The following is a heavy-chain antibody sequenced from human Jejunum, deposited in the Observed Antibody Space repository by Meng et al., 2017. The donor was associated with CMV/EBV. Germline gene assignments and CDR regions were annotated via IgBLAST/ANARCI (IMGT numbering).Heavy chain of an antibody. D-gene: IGHD3-22*01. CDR1: GFPLNRYG. Sequence: SGFPLNRYGIRWVRQFPGKGLEWVAVLWYDGSRKYFADSVQSRFSISRDDSKNTVYLQMNSLRAEDTAVYYCARDNDGSSHYSQFDYWGQGTLVTVSS. J-gene: IGHJ4*02. CDR2: LWYDGSRK. V-gene: IGHV3-33*01. CDR3: ARDNDGSSHYSQFDY.